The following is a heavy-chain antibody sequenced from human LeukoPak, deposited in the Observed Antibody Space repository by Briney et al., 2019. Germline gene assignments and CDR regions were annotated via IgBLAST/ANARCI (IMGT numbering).Heavy chain of an antibody. Sequence: SETLSLTCTVSGYSISSGYYWSWIRQPPGKGLEWIGYIYYSGSTNYNPSFKSRVTISVDTSKNQFSLKLSSVTAADTAVYYCARGSGYDVDYWGQGTLVTVSS. CDR2: IYYSGST. CDR1: GYSISSGYY. CDR3: ARGSGYDVDY. J-gene: IGHJ4*02. D-gene: IGHD5-12*01. V-gene: IGHV4-61*01.